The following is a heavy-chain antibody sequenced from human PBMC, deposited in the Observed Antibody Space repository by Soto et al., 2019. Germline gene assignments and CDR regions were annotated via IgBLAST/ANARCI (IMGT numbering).Heavy chain of an antibody. CDR3: ARAGVVPAASTKYNWFDP. Sequence: QVQLVQSGAEVKKPGSSVKVSCKASGGTFSSYAISWVRQAPGQGLEWMGGIIPIFGTANYAQKFQGRVTITADESTSTAYMALSSLRSEDTAVYYCARAGVVPAASTKYNWFDPWGQGTLVTVSS. CDR2: IIPIFGTA. J-gene: IGHJ5*02. D-gene: IGHD2-2*01. CDR1: GGTFSSYA. V-gene: IGHV1-69*01.